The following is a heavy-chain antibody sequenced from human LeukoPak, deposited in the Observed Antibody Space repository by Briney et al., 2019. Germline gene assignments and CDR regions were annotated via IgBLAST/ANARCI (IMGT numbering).Heavy chain of an antibody. J-gene: IGHJ4*02. D-gene: IGHD5-24*01. CDR2: ISSSSSYI. V-gene: IGHV3-21*04. CDR3: AKVDGEMATTPFDY. Sequence: PGGSLRLSCAASGFTFSSYSMNWVRQAPGKGLEWVSSISSSSSYIYYADSVKGRFTISRDNAKNSLYLQMNSLRAEDTAVYYCAKVDGEMATTPFDYWGQGTLVTVSS. CDR1: GFTFSSYS.